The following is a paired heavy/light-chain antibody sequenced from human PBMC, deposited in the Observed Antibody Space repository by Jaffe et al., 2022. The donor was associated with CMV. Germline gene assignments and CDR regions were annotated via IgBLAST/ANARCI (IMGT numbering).Light chain of an antibody. CDR1: QSVSSN. V-gene: IGKV3-15*01. Sequence: ETVMTQSPATLSVSPGERATLSCRASQSVSSNLAWYQQRPGQAPRLLIYGASTRATGIPARFSGSGSGTEFTLTIRSLQSEDFAVYYCQQYNNWPPVYTFGQGTKLEIK. CDR2: GAS. CDR3: QQYNNWPPVYT. J-gene: IGKJ2*01.
Heavy chain of an antibody. D-gene: IGHD5-12*01. J-gene: IGHJ4*02. CDR2: FYPRDSEI. CDR3: VRQPHYSGYDLYYLDF. Sequence: EVQLVQSGAEVKKPGESLKISCRGSGYDFTNYWIGWVRQMPGEGLEWMGIFYPRDSEIRYSPSFQGQVTMSADRSTSTAYLHWSSLKASDTAMYYCVRQPHYSGYDLYYLDFWGQGTLVTVSS. V-gene: IGHV5-51*01. CDR1: GYDFTNYW.